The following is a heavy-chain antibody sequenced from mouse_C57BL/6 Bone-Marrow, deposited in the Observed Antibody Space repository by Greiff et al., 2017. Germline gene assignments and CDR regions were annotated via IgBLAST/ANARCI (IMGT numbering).Heavy chain of an antibody. J-gene: IGHJ1*03. CDR3: STGGYFDV. CDR1: GFNIKDDY. CDR2: IDPENGDT. V-gene: IGHV14-4*01. Sequence: VQLQQSGAELVRPGASVKLSCTASGFNIKDDYMHWVKQRPEQGLEWIGWIDPENGDTEYASKFQGKATITADTSSKPPYLQLSSLTSEDTAVYYCSTGGYFDVWGTGTTVTVSS.